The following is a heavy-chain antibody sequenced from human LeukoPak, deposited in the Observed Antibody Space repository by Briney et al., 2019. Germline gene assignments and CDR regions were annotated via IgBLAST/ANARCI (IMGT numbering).Heavy chain of an antibody. V-gene: IGHV4-34*01. CDR3: ARGVGAFNNWFDP. J-gene: IGHJ5*02. Sequence: SETLSLTCAVYGGSFSGYYWSWIRQPPGKGLVWIGEINHSGSTNYNPSLKSRVTISVDTSKNQFSLKLSSVTAADTAVYYCARGVGAFNNWFDPWGQGTLVTVSS. CDR2: INHSGST. D-gene: IGHD1-26*01. CDR1: GGSFSGYY.